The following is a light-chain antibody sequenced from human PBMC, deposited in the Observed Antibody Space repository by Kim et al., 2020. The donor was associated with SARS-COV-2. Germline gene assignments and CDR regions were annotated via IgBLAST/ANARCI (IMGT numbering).Light chain of an antibody. CDR2: EVS. CDR3: CSCAGSSTHVV. V-gene: IGLV2-23*02. Sequence: QSITISCTGTSSDVGSYNLVSWYQQHPGKAPKLMIYEVSKRPSGVSNRFSGSKSGNTASLTISGLQAEDEADYYCCSCAGSSTHVVFGGGTQLTVL. CDR1: SSDVGSYNL. J-gene: IGLJ2*01.